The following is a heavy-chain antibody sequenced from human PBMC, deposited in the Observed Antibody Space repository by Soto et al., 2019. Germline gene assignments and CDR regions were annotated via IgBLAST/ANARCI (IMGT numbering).Heavy chain of an antibody. Sequence: ASVKVSCKASGYTFTDYFMYWVRQAPGQGLEWMGWINPNSDGTNYAQTFQDRVTMARDTSTNTAYMELSRLRSDDTAMYYCAKAQFGSITWYYYGMDVWGQGTTVTVSS. CDR3: AKAQFGSITWYYYGMDV. D-gene: IGHD6-13*01. V-gene: IGHV1-2*02. CDR1: GYTFTDYF. CDR2: INPNSDGT. J-gene: IGHJ6*02.